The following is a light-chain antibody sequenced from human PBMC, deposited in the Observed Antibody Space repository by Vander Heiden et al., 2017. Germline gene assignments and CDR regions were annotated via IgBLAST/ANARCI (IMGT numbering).Light chain of an antibody. J-gene: IGKJ5*01. CDR1: QSLLHSNGYNY. CDR3: MQALQTPPST. V-gene: IGKV2-28*01. CDR2: LGS. Sequence: DIVMTQSPLSLPVTPGEPVSISCRSSQSLLHSNGYNYLDWYLQKPGQSPQLLIYLGSNRASGVPDRFSGSGSGTDFTLKISRVEAEDVGVYYCMQALQTPPSTFGQGTRLEIK.